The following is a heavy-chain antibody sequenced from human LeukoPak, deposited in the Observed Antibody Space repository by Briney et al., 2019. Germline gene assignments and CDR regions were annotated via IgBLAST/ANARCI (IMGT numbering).Heavy chain of an antibody. CDR3: AKAPVTTCRGAYCYPFDY. V-gene: IGHV3-23*01. CDR2: ISDSGNT. D-gene: IGHD2-21*01. Sequence: GGSLRLSCAASGFIFSSYAMSWVRQAPGKGLEWVSAISDSGNTYHADSVKGRFTISRDSSKNTLFLQMNRLRPEDAAVYYCAKAPVTTCRGAYCYPFDYWGQGTLVTVSS. J-gene: IGHJ4*02. CDR1: GFIFSSYA.